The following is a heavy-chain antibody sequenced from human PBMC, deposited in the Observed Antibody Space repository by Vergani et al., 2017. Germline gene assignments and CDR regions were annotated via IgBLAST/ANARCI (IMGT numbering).Heavy chain of an antibody. CDR1: GYTFTSYY. CDR2: IKPSGGST. J-gene: IGHJ4*02. CDR3: AVLTVYGVPWNLLDY. Sequence: QVQLVQSGAEVKKPGASVKVSCKASGYTFTSYYMHWVRQAPGQGLEWMGIIKPSGGSTSYAQKFQGRVTMTRDTTTSTLYMQLSSMRADDTAVYYCAVLTVYGVPWNLLDYWGQGTLVTVSS. V-gene: IGHV1-46*01. D-gene: IGHD4-17*01.